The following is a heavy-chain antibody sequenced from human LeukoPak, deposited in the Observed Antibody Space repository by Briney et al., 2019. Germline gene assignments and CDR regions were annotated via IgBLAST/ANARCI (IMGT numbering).Heavy chain of an antibody. CDR2: IYYSGST. Sequence: SETLSLTCTVSGGSLSSYYWSWIRQPPGKGLEWIGYIYYSGSTNYNPFLKSRVTISVDTSKNQFSLKLSSVTAADTAVYYCARETEVSAALDYWGQGTLVTVSS. CDR3: ARETEVSAALDY. V-gene: IGHV4-59*01. D-gene: IGHD6-25*01. J-gene: IGHJ4*02. CDR1: GGSLSSYY.